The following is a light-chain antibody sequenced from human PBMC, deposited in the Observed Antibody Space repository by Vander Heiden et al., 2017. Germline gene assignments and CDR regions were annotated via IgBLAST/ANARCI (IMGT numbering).Light chain of an antibody. CDR1: QSIYSW. V-gene: IGKV1-5*03. J-gene: IGKJ1*01. CDR2: EVS. Sequence: DIQMTQSPSTLSASVGDRVTITCRASQSIYSWLAWYQQKPGKAPNLLLYEVSNLGSGVPSRFSGSRSGTEFTLTISSLQPDDFATYFCQQYYSYPWTFGQGTKVDIK. CDR3: QQYYSYPWT.